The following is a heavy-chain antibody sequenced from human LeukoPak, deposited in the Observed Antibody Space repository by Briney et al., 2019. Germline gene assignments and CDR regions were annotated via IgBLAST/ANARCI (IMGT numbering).Heavy chain of an antibody. V-gene: IGHV7-4-1*02. CDR1: GYTFTSYA. J-gene: IGHJ4*02. CDR2: INTNTGNP. D-gene: IGHD3-22*01. CDR3: ARDLPNRYYYDSSGSFDY. Sequence: ASVKVSCKASGYTFTSYAMNWVRQAPGQGLEWMGWINTNTGNPTYAQGFTGRFVFSLDTSVSTAYLQISSLKAEDTAVYYCARDLPNRYYYDSSGSFDYWGQGTLVTVSS.